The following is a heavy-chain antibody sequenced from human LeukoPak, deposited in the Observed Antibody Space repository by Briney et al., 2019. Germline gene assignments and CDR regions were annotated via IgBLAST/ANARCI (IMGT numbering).Heavy chain of an antibody. Sequence: GGSLRLSCAASGFTVSSNSMSWVRQAPGKGLEWVAVISYDGSNKYYADSVKGRFTISRDNSKNTLYLQMNSLRAEDTAVYYCARDQRDILTGYYTLYYFDYWGQGTLVTVSS. CDR1: GFTVSSNS. J-gene: IGHJ4*02. V-gene: IGHV3-30-3*01. CDR2: ISYDGSNK. D-gene: IGHD3-9*01. CDR3: ARDQRDILTGYYTLYYFDY.